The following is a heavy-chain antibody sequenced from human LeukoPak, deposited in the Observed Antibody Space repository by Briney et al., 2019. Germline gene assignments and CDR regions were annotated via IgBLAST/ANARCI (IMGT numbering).Heavy chain of an antibody. V-gene: IGHV3-43*02. CDR2: ISGDGVST. CDR1: GLPIGDFA. J-gene: IGHJ4*02. Sequence: GGSLRLSCVASGLPIGDFAMHWVRQAPGRGLEWVSLISGDGVSTFFADSVKGRFSISRDNSKNSLFLEMSSLRTEDTAMYYCARESGKFDYWGQGTLVAVSS. CDR3: ARESGKFDY.